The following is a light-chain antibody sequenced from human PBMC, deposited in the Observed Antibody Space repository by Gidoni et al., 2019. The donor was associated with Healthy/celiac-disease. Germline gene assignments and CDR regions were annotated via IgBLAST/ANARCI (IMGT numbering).Light chain of an antibody. V-gene: IGLV4-69*01. CDR1: SGHSSYA. J-gene: IGLJ1*01. Sequence: QLVLTQSLSASASLGASVKLTGTLSSGHSSYAIAWHQQQPEKGPRYLMKLNSDGSHSKGDGIPDRFSGSSSGAERYLTISSLQSEDEADYYCQTWALAGVFGTGTKVTVL. CDR3: QTWALAGV. CDR2: LNSDGSH.